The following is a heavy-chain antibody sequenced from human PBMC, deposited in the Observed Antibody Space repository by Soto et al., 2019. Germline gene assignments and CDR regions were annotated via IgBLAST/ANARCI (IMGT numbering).Heavy chain of an antibody. CDR1: GFTFSSYG. CDR2: ISYDGSNK. D-gene: IGHD6-6*01. Sequence: QVQLVESGGGVVQPGRSLRLSCAASGFTFSSYGMHWVRQAPGEGLVWVAVISYDGSNKYYADSVKGRFTISRDNSKNRLCLQMNSLRGEDTAVYYCAKESYSSSSYYYGMDVWGQGTTVTVSS. V-gene: IGHV3-30*18. CDR3: AKESYSSSSYYYGMDV. J-gene: IGHJ6*02.